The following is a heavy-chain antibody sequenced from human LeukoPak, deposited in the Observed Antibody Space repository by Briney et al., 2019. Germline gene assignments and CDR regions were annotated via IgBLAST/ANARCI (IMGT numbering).Heavy chain of an antibody. D-gene: IGHD3-3*01. J-gene: IGHJ6*02. CDR2: INPSGGST. V-gene: IGHV1-46*01. Sequence: ASVKVSCKASGYTFTSYYMHWVRQAPGQGLEWMGIINPSGGSTSCAQKFQGRVTMTRDTSTSTVYMELSSLRSEDTAVYYCARENYDFWSGRNYYYGMDVWGQGTTVTVSS. CDR1: GYTFTSYY. CDR3: ARENYDFWSGRNYYYGMDV.